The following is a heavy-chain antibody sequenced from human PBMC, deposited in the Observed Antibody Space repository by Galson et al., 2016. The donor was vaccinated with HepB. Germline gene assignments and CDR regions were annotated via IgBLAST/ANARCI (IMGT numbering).Heavy chain of an antibody. Sequence: SLRLSCAASGFTFSSHAMHWVRQAPGKGLEWVAVISYDGSNKYYADSVKGRFTISRDNSKNTLYLQMNRLRVEDTAVYYCARDRKLDIASSYGMDVWGQGTTVTVSS. D-gene: IGHD4-23*01. CDR3: ARDRKLDIASSYGMDV. V-gene: IGHV3-30*04. CDR1: GFTFSSHA. J-gene: IGHJ6*02. CDR2: ISYDGSNK.